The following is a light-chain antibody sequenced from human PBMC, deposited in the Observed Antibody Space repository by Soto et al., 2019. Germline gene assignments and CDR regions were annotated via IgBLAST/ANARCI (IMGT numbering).Light chain of an antibody. CDR2: EVS. J-gene: IGLJ2*01. V-gene: IGLV2-14*01. Sequence: QSALTQPASVSGSPGQSITISCTGTSSDVGGYNYVSWYQQHPGKAPKLMIYEVSNRPSEVSNRFSGSKSGNTASLTISGLQAEYEGNYYCSSYTSGSTLVVFGGGTELTVL. CDR1: SSDVGGYNY. CDR3: SSYTSGSTLVV.